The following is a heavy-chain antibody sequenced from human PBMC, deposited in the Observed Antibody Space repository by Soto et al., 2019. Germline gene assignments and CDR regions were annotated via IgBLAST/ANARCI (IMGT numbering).Heavy chain of an antibody. V-gene: IGHV1-8*01. D-gene: IGHD3-3*01. J-gene: IGHJ4*02. CDR3: ARAGRITIFGVVNSSPDY. Sequence: ASVKVSCKASGYTFTSYDINWVRQATGQGLEWMGWMNPNSGNTGYAQKFQGRVTMTRNTSISTAYMELSSLRSEGTAVYYCARAGRITIFGVVNSSPDYWGQGTLVTVSS. CDR2: MNPNSGNT. CDR1: GYTFTSYD.